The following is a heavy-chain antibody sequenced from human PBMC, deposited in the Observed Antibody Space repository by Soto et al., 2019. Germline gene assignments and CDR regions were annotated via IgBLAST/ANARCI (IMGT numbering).Heavy chain of an antibody. CDR3: AIPSGLTVTGPDY. V-gene: IGHV3-23*01. CDR2: IGGNGADT. CDR1: GFIFRNYA. Sequence: AGSLRLSCAASGFIFRNYAMSWVRQAPGKGLEWVSAIGGNGADTYYADSVKGRFTISRDNSKNTLYLQMNSLRAEDTAVYFCAIPSGLTVTGPDYWGQGTLVTVSS. J-gene: IGHJ4*02. D-gene: IGHD6-19*01.